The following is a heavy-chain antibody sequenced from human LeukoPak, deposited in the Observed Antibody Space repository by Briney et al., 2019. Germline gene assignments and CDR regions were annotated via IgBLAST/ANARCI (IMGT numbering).Heavy chain of an antibody. CDR1: GFTFSSYA. V-gene: IGHV3-23*01. CDR2: ISGSGGST. D-gene: IGHD5-18*01. Sequence: GGSLRLSCAASGFTFSSYAMSWVRQAPGKGLEWVSTISGSGGSTDYADSVKGRFTISRDNSKNTLYLQMNSLRAEDTAVYYCAKGTHSGYSYGYCYYYYMDVWGKGTTVIVSS. J-gene: IGHJ6*03. CDR3: AKGTHSGYSYGYCYYYYMDV.